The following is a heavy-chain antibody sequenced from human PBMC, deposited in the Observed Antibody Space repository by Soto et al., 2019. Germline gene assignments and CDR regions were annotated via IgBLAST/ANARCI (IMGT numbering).Heavy chain of an antibody. D-gene: IGHD3-22*01. CDR1: GFTFTSSA. V-gene: IGHV1-58*01. Sequence: ASVKVSCKASGFTFTSSAVQWVRQARGQRLEWIGWIVVGSGNTNYAQKFQERVTITRDMSTSTAYMELSSLRSEDTAVYYCAADREYYYDSSGYYYYYWGQGTLVTVSS. CDR2: IVVGSGNT. CDR3: AADREYYYDSSGYYYYY. J-gene: IGHJ4*02.